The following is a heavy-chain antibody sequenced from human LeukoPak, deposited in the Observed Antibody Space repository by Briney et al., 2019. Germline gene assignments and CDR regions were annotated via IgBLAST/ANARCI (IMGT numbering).Heavy chain of an antibody. D-gene: IGHD2-2*01. V-gene: IGHV4-38-2*02. Sequence: SETLSLTCAVSDHSISSGYYWGWIRQSPGKGLEWIGNIYQSGITNYNPSLQSRVTISIDTSKNQFSLKLNSVTAADTAVYYCTREVGYCSSISCQNWFDPWGQGTLVTVSS. J-gene: IGHJ5*02. CDR2: IYQSGIT. CDR3: TREVGYCSSISCQNWFDP. CDR1: DHSISSGYY.